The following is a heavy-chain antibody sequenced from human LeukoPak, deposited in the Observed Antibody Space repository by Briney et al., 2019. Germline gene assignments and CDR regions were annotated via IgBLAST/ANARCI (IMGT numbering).Heavy chain of an antibody. V-gene: IGHV3-74*03. CDR1: GFTFSNYW. D-gene: IGHD1-26*01. CDR3: TRPDWATGSYDEF. J-gene: IGHJ4*02. Sequence: GGSLRLSCTASGFTFSNYWMHWVRQAPGKGLMWVSRIKRDGTSTTYADSVKGRFTISRDNAKNTLFLQMTGLRVEDTAMYYCTRPDWATGSYDEFWGQGTRVTVSS. CDR2: IKRDGTST.